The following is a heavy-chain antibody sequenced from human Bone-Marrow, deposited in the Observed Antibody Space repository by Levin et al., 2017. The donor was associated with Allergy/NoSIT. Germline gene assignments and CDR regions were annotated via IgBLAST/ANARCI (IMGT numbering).Heavy chain of an antibody. CDR2: ISSSGSDM. D-gene: IGHD2-8*02. J-gene: IGHJ3*02. CDR1: GFTFSDYS. CDR3: ARGIIGDVRVAHKEAFDI. V-gene: IGHV3-21*01. Sequence: GGSLRLSCIVSGFTFSDYSIYWVRQAPGKGLEWVSSISSSGSDMYYVDSVKGRFTISRDNAKNSLTLQMNSLRAEDTAVYYCARGIIGDVRVAHKEAFDIWGQGTMVSVSS.